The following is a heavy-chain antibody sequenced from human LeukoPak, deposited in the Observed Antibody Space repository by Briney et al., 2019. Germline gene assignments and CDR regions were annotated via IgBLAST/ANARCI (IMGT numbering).Heavy chain of an antibody. CDR1: RFTFSIYG. CDR3: AKGGTARISTWYDN. J-gene: IGHJ4*02. Sequence: GGSLRLSSAGARFTFSIYGMHWVPQAPGNGLEWVAVISYEGRTTYYADSLKGRFTISRDNSRNTLFLQMDSLRPEETAVYYCAKGGTARISTWYDNWGQGTLVTVSS. CDR2: ISYEGRTT. V-gene: IGHV3-30*18. D-gene: IGHD6-13*01.